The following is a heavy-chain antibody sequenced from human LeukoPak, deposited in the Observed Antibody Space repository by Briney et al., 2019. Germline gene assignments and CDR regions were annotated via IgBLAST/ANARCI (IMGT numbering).Heavy chain of an antibody. CDR3: ARDLEGLLFGGADYDILGD. D-gene: IGHD3-9*01. CDR1: GGTFSSYA. V-gene: IGHV1-69*05. J-gene: IGHJ4*02. Sequence: VASVKVSCKASGGTFSSYAISWVRQAPGQGLEWMGRIIPIFGTANYAQKFQGRVTITTDESTSTAYMELSSLRSEDTAVYYCARDLEGLLFGGADYDILGDWGQGTLVTVSS. CDR2: IIPIFGTA.